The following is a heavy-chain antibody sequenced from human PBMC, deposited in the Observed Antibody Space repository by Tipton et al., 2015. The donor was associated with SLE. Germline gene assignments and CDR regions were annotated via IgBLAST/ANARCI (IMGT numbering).Heavy chain of an antibody. J-gene: IGHJ4*02. Sequence: TLSLTCTVSGDSISSGGYYWSWIRQHPGKGLEYIGYIHYRRNTYYNPSLRSRVFISVDTSKNQFSLKLSSVTAADTAVYYCARVRYCSGGSCPGFDYWGQGTLVTVSS. D-gene: IGHD2-15*01. V-gene: IGHV4-31*03. CDR2: IHYRRNT. CDR3: ARVRYCSGGSCPGFDY. CDR1: GDSISSGGYY.